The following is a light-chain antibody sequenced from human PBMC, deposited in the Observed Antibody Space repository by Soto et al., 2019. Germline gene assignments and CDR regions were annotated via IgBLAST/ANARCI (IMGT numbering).Light chain of an antibody. J-gene: IGKJ4*01. CDR1: QSVSGN. CDR3: QQFSSYPLT. Sequence: EIVMTQSPVTLSVSPGEGASVAGRASQSVSGNLAWYQQKPGQAPRLLIYEAFTKAPGVPARFSGGGSGTDFTLTISRLEPEDFAVYYCQQFSSYPLTFGGGTKVDI. CDR2: EAF. V-gene: IGKV3-15*01.